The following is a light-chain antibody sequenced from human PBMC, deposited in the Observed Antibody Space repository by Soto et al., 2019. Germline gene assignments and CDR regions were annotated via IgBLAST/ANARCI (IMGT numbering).Light chain of an antibody. J-gene: IGKJ4*01. CDR2: GAS. V-gene: IGKV3-15*01. Sequence: EIVMTQSPATLSVSPGERATLSCRASQSVRSNLAWYQQRPGQAPRLLIYGASTRATGIPARFSGSGSGTEFTLTISGLQSEDFGVYYCQQYNNWPPLTFGGGTKVEIK. CDR3: QQYNNWPPLT. CDR1: QSVRSN.